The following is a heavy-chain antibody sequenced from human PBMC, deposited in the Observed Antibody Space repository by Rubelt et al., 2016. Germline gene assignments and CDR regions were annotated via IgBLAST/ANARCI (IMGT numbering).Heavy chain of an antibody. CDR1: FTFSSYA. V-gene: IGHV3-64D*06. D-gene: IGHD2-15*01. CDR2: ISSNGGST. Sequence: FTFSSYALHWVRQAPVKGLEYVSAISSNGGSTYYADSVKGRFTISRDNSKNTLYLQMSSLRAEDTAVYYCVKAALQDIWGQGTMVTVSS. J-gene: IGHJ3*02. CDR3: VKAALQDI.